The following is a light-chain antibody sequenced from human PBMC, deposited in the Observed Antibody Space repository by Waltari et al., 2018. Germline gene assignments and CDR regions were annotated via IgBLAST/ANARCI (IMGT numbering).Light chain of an antibody. CDR2: GAS. CDR1: QSVGSTY. V-gene: IGKV3-20*01. CDR3: QQYSRSPRLIT. Sequence: EIVLTQSPGTLSLSPVERATLSCRASQSVGSTYLAWYQQKPGQAPSPLIYGASSRATGIPDRFSGSGSGTDFTLTISRLEPEDFAVYYCQQYSRSPRLITFGPGTKVDIK. J-gene: IGKJ3*01.